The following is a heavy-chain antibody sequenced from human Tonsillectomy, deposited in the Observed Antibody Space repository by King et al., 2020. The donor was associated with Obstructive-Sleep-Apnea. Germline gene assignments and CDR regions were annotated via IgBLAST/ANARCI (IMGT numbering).Heavy chain of an antibody. CDR2: INWNSGSK. Sequence: VQLVESGGRLVQPGRSLRLSRAASGFTFDDYAMHWVRQAPGKGLEWVSGINWNSGSKDYADFVKGRFTISRDNAKSSMCLQMKSLTVEDTALYYCVKSTEYSSGSYDYWGQGPLVTVSS. V-gene: IGHV3-9*01. D-gene: IGHD3-10*01. J-gene: IGHJ4*02. CDR1: GFTFDDYA. CDR3: VKSTEYSSGSYDY.